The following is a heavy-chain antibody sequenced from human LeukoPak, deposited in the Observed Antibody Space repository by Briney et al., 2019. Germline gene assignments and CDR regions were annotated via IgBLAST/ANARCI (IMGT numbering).Heavy chain of an antibody. CDR1: GCTLSTNC. V-gene: IGHV3-53*04. D-gene: IGHD1-1*01. Sequence: GGSLRLSCAASGCTLSTNCMIGVRQPPGKGLEGVSVIYNTGSTYNADSVKGRFTISRHNSKNTVYLHMNNLRAEDTAMYYCARVDTTLSYNLDYWGQGTLVTVSS. CDR2: IYNTGST. CDR3: ARVDTTLSYNLDY. J-gene: IGHJ4*02.